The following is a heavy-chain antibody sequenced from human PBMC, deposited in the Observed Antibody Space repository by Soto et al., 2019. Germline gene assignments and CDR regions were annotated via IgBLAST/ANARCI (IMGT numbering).Heavy chain of an antibody. J-gene: IGHJ4*02. V-gene: IGHV4-34*01. CDR1: GGSFSGYY. Sequence: QVQLQQWGAGLLKPSETLSLTCAVYGGSFSGYYWSWIRQPPGKGLEWIGEINHSGSTNYNPSLKSRDTISVDTYKNQFSLKLSSVTAADTAVYYCASGESSTPFDYWGQGTLVTVSS. CDR2: INHSGST. D-gene: IGHD6-13*01. CDR3: ASGESSTPFDY.